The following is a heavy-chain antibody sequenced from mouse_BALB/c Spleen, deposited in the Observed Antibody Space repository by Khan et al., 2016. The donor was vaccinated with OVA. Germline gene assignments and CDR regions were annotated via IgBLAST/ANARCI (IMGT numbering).Heavy chain of an antibody. CDR1: GYSFTNFG. CDR3: ARPPCFSYTLAY. Sequence: QVQLKQSGPELKKPGETVKISCKASGYSFTNFGMIWVKQTPGKGLEWMGWINTYTGEPTYADDFKGRFAFSLETSATTAYLQINNLKNEDTATYFCARPPCFSYTLAYWGQGTSVTVPS. D-gene: IGHD2-12*01. J-gene: IGHJ4*01. CDR2: INTYTGEP. V-gene: IGHV9-3-1*01.